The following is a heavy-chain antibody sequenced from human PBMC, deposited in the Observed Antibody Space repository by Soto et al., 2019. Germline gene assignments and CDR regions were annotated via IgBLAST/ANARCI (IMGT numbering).Heavy chain of an antibody. CDR1: GFTFSAFW. D-gene: IGHD2-21*01. CDR2: IKRDGTVT. CDR3: ARYLSPPGEFFYDDVDV. J-gene: IGHJ3*01. V-gene: IGHV3-7*05. Sequence: EVQLVESGGGLVQPGESLRLSCAASGFTFSAFWMTWLRQAPGKGLEWVANIKRDGTVTHYGDSVEGRCTLSRDNAQNSLFLQLNSLRPEDTAMYYCARYLSPPGEFFYDDVDVWGQGTFVTVSS.